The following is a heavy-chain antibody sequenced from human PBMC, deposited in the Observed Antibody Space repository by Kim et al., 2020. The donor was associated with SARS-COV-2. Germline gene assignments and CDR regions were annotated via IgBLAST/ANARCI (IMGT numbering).Heavy chain of an antibody. J-gene: IGHJ4*02. CDR3: AKVVRSSGWYVDY. CDR1: GFTFSSDA. D-gene: IGHD6-19*01. V-gene: IGHV3-23*01. CDR2: TSGCGNSR. Sequence: GGSLRLSCVASGFTFSSDAMSWVCQAPGKGLEWVSGTSGCGNSRYYADSVKGRITISRDNSKNTLYLQMDNLGAEDRAVYYCAKVVRSSGWYVDYWGQGTLVTVSS.